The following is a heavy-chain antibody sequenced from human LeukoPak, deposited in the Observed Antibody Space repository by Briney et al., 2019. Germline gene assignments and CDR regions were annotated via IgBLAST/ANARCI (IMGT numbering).Heavy chain of an antibody. D-gene: IGHD2-2*02. V-gene: IGHV3-15*01. CDR1: GFTFSNAW. CDR3: TTNQDCSSTSCYIPSSKYYFDY. J-gene: IGHJ4*02. CDR2: IKSKTDGGTT. Sequence: PGGSLRLSCAASGFTFSNAWMSWVRQAPGKGLEWVGRIKSKTDGGTTDYAAPVKGRFTISRDDSKNTLYLQMNSLKTEDTAVYYCTTNQDCSSTSCYIPSSKYYFDYWGQGTLVTVSS.